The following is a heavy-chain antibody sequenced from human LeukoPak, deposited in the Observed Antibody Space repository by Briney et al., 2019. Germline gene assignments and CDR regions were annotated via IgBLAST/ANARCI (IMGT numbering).Heavy chain of an antibody. CDR3: ARDLLYDSSGYVYYYGMDV. V-gene: IGHV3-23*01. CDR2: ISGSGGST. Sequence: TGGSLRLSCAASGFTFSSYAMSWVRQAPGKGLEWVSAISGSGGSTYYADSVKGRFTISRDNSKNTLYLQMNSLRAEDTAVYYCARDLLYDSSGYVYYYGMDVWGQGTTVTVSS. J-gene: IGHJ6*02. D-gene: IGHD3-22*01. CDR1: GFTFSSYA.